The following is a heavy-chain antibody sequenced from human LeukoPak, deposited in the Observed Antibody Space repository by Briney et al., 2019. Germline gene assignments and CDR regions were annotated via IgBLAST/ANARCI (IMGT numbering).Heavy chain of an antibody. D-gene: IGHD3-22*01. Sequence: ASVKVSCKASGYTFTSYDINWVRQATGQGLEWMGWMNPNSGNTGYAQKFQGRVTMTRNTSISTAYMELSSLRSEDTAVCYCARAVYYYDSSGYYSNTFDPWGQGTLVTVSS. CDR1: GYTFTSYD. V-gene: IGHV1-8*01. J-gene: IGHJ5*02. CDR3: ARAVYYYDSSGYYSNTFDP. CDR2: MNPNSGNT.